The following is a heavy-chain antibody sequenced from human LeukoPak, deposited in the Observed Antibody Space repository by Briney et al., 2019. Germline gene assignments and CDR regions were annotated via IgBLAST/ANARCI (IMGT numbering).Heavy chain of an antibody. J-gene: IGHJ4*02. CDR2: IKQDGSEK. CDR3: ARDQDDFWSGYVDY. Sequence: GGSLRLSCAASGFTFSSYWMSWVRQAPGKGLEWVANIKQDGSEKYYVDSVKGRFTISRDNAKNSLYLQMNSLRAEDTAVYYCARDQDDFWSGYVDYWGQGTLVTVSP. V-gene: IGHV3-7*01. CDR1: GFTFSSYW. D-gene: IGHD3-3*01.